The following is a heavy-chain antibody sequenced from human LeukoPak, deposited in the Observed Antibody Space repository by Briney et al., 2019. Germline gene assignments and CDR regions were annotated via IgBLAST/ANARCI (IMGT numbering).Heavy chain of an antibody. Sequence: ASVKVSCKASGGTFSSYAISWVRQAPGQGLEWMGGIIPIFGTANYAQKFQGRVTITADESTSTAYMELSRLRSDDTAVYYCARDGPPRTFDYWGQGTLVTVSS. D-gene: IGHD1-7*01. V-gene: IGHV1-69*13. J-gene: IGHJ4*02. CDR1: GGTFSSYA. CDR3: ARDGPPRTFDY. CDR2: IIPIFGTA.